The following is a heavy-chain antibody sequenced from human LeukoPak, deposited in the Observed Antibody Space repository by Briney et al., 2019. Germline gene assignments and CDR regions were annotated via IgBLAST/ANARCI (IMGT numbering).Heavy chain of an antibody. D-gene: IGHD6-6*01. Sequence: SETLSLTCAVYGGSFSGYYCSWIRQPPGKWLEWIGEINHSVSTNYNPSLKSRVTISVYTSQNQFSLKLRSVTAADTAVYYCARPPQYSSSPTGYFQHWGQGTLVTVSS. V-gene: IGHV4-34*01. CDR1: GGSFSGYY. J-gene: IGHJ1*01. CDR2: INHSVST. CDR3: ARPPQYSSSPTGYFQH.